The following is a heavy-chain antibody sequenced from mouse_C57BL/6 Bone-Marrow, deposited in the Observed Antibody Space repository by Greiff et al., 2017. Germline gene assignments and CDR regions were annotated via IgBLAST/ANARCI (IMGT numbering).Heavy chain of an antibody. Sequence: EVQVVESGGGLVKPGGSLKLSCAASGFTFSSYTMSWVRQTPEKRLEWVATISGGGGNTYYPDSVKGRFTISRDNAKNTLYLQMSSLRSEDTALYYCARHSVVAPYAMDYWGQGTSVTVSS. V-gene: IGHV5-9*01. J-gene: IGHJ4*01. D-gene: IGHD1-1*01. CDR2: ISGGGGNT. CDR1: GFTFSSYT. CDR3: ARHSVVAPYAMDY.